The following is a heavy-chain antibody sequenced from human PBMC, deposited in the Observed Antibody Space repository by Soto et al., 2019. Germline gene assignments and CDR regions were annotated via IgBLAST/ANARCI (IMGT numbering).Heavy chain of an antibody. CDR2: ISAYNGNT. D-gene: IGHD3-3*01. V-gene: IGHV1-18*01. Sequence: ASVKVSCKASGYTFTSYGISLVRQAPGQGLEWMGWISAYNGNTSYAQKLQGRVTMTTDTSTSTAYMELRSLRSDDTAVYYCARATHNDFWSGYYYFDYWGQGTLVTVS. CDR3: ARATHNDFWSGYYYFDY. J-gene: IGHJ4*02. CDR1: GYTFTSYG.